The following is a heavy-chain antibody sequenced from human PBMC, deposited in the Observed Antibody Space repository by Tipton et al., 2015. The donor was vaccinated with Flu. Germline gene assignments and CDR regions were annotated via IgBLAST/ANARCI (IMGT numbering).Heavy chain of an antibody. CDR3: ARIFRGTYHLDF. V-gene: IGHV1-2*02. CDR1: GYTFTDYY. CDR2: INPDSGAT. D-gene: IGHD1-26*01. J-gene: IGHJ4*02. Sequence: QLVQSGAEVKKPGASLKVSCKASGYTFTDYYVHWVRQAPGQGPEWMGWINPDSGATSYAQKFQGRVAMTRDTSVSTAYMELNSLGSDDAAMYYCARIFRGTYHLDFWGQGALVTVSS.